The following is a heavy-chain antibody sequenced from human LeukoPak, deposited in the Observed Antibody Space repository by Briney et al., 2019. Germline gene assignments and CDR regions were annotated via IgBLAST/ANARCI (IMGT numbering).Heavy chain of an antibody. Sequence: GVSLRLSCAASGFTFSNYWIHWVRQAPGKGVVWVSRIDNAGSITTYADTVKGRFTTSRDNAENTLYLQMKSLRVEATAVYYCVRSAFHAGSGNYYDYWGQGPLVTVSS. CDR1: GFTFSNYW. CDR2: IDNAGSIT. CDR3: VRSAFHAGSGNYYDY. J-gene: IGHJ4*02. D-gene: IGHD3-22*01. V-gene: IGHV3-74*03.